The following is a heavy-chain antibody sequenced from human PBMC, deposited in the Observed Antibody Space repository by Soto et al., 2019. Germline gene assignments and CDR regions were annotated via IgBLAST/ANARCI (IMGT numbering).Heavy chain of an antibody. J-gene: IGHJ4*02. V-gene: IGHV1-3*05. Sequence: QVQLVQSGAEEKKPGASVKVSCKASGYTFTGYAMHWVRQAPGQRLEWMGWINAGNGNTKYSQKFQGRVTITRDTSASTAYMELRSLRSEESAVYDCYRAVAVPADFDYWGQGTLVTVSS. D-gene: IGHD6-19*01. CDR3: YRAVAVPADFDY. CDR2: INAGNGNT. CDR1: GYTFTGYA.